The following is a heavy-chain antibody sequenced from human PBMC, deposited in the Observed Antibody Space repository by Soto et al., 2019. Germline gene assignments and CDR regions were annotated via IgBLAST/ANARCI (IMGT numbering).Heavy chain of an antibody. CDR3: ARDSRYYDPRSGDYYYYMDV. D-gene: IGHD3-3*01. CDR2: FYSGGDT. J-gene: IGHJ6*03. Sequence: VQLVESGGGLVQPGGSLRLSCAASGFTVSNNYMVWVRQAPGKGLEWVSIFYSGGDTFYADSVKGRFSLSRDYLKNTLDLQMKRLGAEDTAVYYCARDSRYYDPRSGDYYYYMDVWGKGTTVTVSS. V-gene: IGHV3-66*01. CDR1: GFTVSNNY.